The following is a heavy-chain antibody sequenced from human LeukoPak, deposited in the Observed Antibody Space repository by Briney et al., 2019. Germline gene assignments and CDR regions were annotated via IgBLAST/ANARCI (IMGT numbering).Heavy chain of an antibody. J-gene: IGHJ4*02. Sequence: ASVKVSCKASGYTFTSYYMHWVRQAPGQGLEWMGIINPSGGSTSYAQKFQGRVTMTRDTSTSTVYMELSSLRSEDTAAYYRARVGATGAGVDYWGQGTLVTVSS. D-gene: IGHD1-14*01. CDR3: ARVGATGAGVDY. CDR1: GYTFTSYY. V-gene: IGHV1-46*01. CDR2: INPSGGST.